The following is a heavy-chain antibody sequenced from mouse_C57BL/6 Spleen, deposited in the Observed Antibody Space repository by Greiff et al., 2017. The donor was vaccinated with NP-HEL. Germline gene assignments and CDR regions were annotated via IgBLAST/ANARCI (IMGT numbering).Heavy chain of an antibody. CDR3: TREEFITTVVATHYFDY. J-gene: IGHJ2*01. Sequence: QVQLQQSGAELVRPGASVTLSCKASGYTFTDYEMHWVKQTPVHGLEWIGAIDPETGGTAYNQKFKGKAILTADKSSSTAYMELRSLTSEDSAVYYCTREEFITTVVATHYFDYWGQGTTLTVSS. CDR2: IDPETGGT. V-gene: IGHV1-15*01. CDR1: GYTFTDYE. D-gene: IGHD1-1*01.